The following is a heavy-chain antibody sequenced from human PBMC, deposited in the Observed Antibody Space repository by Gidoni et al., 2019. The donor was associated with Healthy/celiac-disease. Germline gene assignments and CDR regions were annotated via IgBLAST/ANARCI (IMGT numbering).Heavy chain of an antibody. CDR1: GGSFSGYY. D-gene: IGHD3-22*01. CDR2: INHSGST. V-gene: IGHV4-34*01. J-gene: IGHJ3*02. Sequence: QVQLQQWGAGLSKPSETLSLTCAVYGGSFSGYYWSWIRQPPGKGLEWIGEINHSGSTYYNPSLKSRVTISVDTSKNQFSLKLSSVTAADTAVYYCARKARGPYYDSSGYYRAFDIWGQGTMVTVSS. CDR3: ARKARGPYYDSSGYYRAFDI.